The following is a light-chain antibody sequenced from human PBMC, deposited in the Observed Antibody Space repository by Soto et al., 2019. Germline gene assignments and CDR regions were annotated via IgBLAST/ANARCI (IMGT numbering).Light chain of an antibody. CDR2: GDN. J-gene: IGLJ1*01. V-gene: IGLV1-44*01. CDR1: SSNIVSHP. Sequence: QSVLTQPPSASGTPGQMVSISCSGSSSNIVSHPVNWYQQLPGTAPNLLLYGDNQRPSGVPDRFSGSKSGTSASLAISGLQSEDEAHYYCASWDNSLNGLYVFGTRTKLTVL. CDR3: ASWDNSLNGLYV.